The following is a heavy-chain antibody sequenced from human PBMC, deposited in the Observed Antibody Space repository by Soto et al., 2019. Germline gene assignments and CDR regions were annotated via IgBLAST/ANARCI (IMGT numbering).Heavy chain of an antibody. J-gene: IGHJ4*02. Sequence: EVQLMESGGGLVQPGGSLRLSCAASGFSFSTSWMHWVRQAPGKGLVWVSRINSGGTTTNSADSMKGLFSISRDNDQNTLYLEMNNLSAEDTAVYFCARGHTGWYGYDYWGQGTLVTVSS. CDR3: ARGHTGWYGYDY. D-gene: IGHD6-19*01. CDR2: INSGGTTT. CDR1: GFSFSTSW. V-gene: IGHV3-74*01.